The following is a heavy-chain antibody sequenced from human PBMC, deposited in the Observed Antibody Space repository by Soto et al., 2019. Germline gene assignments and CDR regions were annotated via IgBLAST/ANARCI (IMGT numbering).Heavy chain of an antibody. CDR3: VRGAAPYRGIAGSMEV. J-gene: IGHJ6*02. Sequence: GGSLRLSCAASGFTFSNYWMHWVRQAPGKGLVWVSRINGDGRSTSYADSVKGRFTISRDNAKNTLYLQMNSLRAEDTAVYYCVRGAAPYRGIAGSMEVWGQGATVTVSS. V-gene: IGHV3-74*01. CDR2: INGDGRST. D-gene: IGHD1-26*01. CDR1: GFTFSNYW.